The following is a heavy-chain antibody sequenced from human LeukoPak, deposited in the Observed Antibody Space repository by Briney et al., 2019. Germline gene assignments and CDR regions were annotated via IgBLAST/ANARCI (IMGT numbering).Heavy chain of an antibody. CDR3: AREGRHCGGDCYSFGS. Sequence: GASVKDSCKASGYTFTDSYMHWLRQAPGQGLEYLALINHKSDDTKYAQKFQGRVTMTRDTSINTAYMDLGSLRSDDTAIYYCAREGRHCGGDCYSFGSWGQGTLVSVSS. CDR1: GYTFTDSY. V-gene: IGHV1-2*02. J-gene: IGHJ4*02. CDR2: INHKSDDT. D-gene: IGHD2-21*02.